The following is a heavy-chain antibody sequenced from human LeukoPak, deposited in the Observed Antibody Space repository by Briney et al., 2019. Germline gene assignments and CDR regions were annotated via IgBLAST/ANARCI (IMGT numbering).Heavy chain of an antibody. Sequence: PSETLSLTCTVSGGSISSYYWSRIRQPPGKGLEWIGYIYYSGSTNYNPSLKSRVTISVDTSKNQFSLKLSSVTAADTAVYYCARHEGKQLVFDYWGQGTLVTVSS. CDR2: IYYSGST. CDR1: GGSISSYY. J-gene: IGHJ4*02. D-gene: IGHD6-6*01. V-gene: IGHV4-59*08. CDR3: ARHEGKQLVFDY.